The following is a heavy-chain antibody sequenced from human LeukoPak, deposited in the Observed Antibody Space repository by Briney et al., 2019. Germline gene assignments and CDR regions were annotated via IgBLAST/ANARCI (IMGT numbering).Heavy chain of an antibody. CDR3: ASTRPNYYDSSGYYSLDY. CDR1: GGSISSYY. D-gene: IGHD3-22*01. Sequence: PSETLSLTCTVSGGSISSYYWSWIRQPPGKGLEWIRYIYYSGSTNYNPSLKSRVTISVDTSKNQFSLKLSSVTAADTAVYYCASTRPNYYDSSGYYSLDYWGQGTLVTVSS. CDR2: IYYSGST. V-gene: IGHV4-59*01. J-gene: IGHJ4*02.